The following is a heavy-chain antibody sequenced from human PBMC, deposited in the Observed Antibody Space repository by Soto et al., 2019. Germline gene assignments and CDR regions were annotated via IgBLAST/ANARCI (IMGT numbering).Heavy chain of an antibody. CDR3: ARDLLITMVRGVTVEFDY. D-gene: IGHD3-10*01. J-gene: IGHJ4*02. V-gene: IGHV1-69*13. CDR2: IIPIFGTA. Sequence: SVKVSCKASGGTFSSYAISWVRQAPGQGLEWMGGIIPIFGTANYAQKFQGRVTITADESTSTAYMELSSLRSEDTAVYYCARDLLITMVRGVTVEFDYWGQGTLVTVSS. CDR1: GGTFSSYA.